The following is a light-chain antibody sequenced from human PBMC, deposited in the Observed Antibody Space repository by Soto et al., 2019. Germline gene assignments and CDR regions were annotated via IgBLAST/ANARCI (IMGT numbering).Light chain of an antibody. CDR1: SSDVGGYNY. Sequence: QSALTQPRSVSGSPGQSVTISCTGSSSDVGGYNYVSWYQPHPGKAPKLMLYDVTKRPSGVPDRCSGSKSGNTASLTISGLQGEDEADYYCCSYAGSYTFAFVFGTGTKLTVL. CDR3: CSYAGSYTFAFV. J-gene: IGLJ1*01. V-gene: IGLV2-11*01. CDR2: DVT.